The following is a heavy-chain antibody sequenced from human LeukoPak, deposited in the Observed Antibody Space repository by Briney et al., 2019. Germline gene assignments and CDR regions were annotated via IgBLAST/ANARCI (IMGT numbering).Heavy chain of an antibody. J-gene: IGHJ3*02. Sequence: PGGSLRLSCAASGFSFIDYAMNWVRQAPGKGLEWVSSISSSSSYIYYADSVKGRFTISRDNAKNSLYLQMNSLRAEDTAVYYCARDWMIAFDIWGQGTMVTVSS. V-gene: IGHV3-21*01. CDR3: ARDWMIAFDI. D-gene: IGHD3-22*01. CDR1: GFSFIDYA. CDR2: ISSSSSYI.